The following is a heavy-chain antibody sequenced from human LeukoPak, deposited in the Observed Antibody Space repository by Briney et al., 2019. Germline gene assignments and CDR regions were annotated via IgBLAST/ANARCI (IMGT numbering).Heavy chain of an antibody. CDR1: GGSISSYY. CDR2: IYYSGST. CDR3: ARRSSQGSYFGY. J-gene: IGHJ4*02. Sequence: SETLSLTCTVSGGSISSYYWSWIRQPPGKGLEWIGYIYYSGSTNYNPSLKSRVTISVDTSKNQFSLKLSSVTAADTAVYYCARRSSQGSYFGYWDQGTLVTVSS. V-gene: IGHV4-59*01.